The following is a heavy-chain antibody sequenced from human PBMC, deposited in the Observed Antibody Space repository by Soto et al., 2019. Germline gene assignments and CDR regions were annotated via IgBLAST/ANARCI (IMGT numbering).Heavy chain of an antibody. J-gene: IGHJ4*02. D-gene: IGHD2-8*01. CDR2: MSPNNGNT. Sequence: GASVKVSCKASGYTFTSYGISWVRQAPGQGLEWMGWMSPNNGNTDYAQKFQGRVTMTRNTSISTAYMELSSLRSEDTAVYYCARGAGLMVYAAPFDYWGQGTLVTVSS. CDR3: ARGAGLMVYAAPFDY. CDR1: GYTFTSYG. V-gene: IGHV1-8*02.